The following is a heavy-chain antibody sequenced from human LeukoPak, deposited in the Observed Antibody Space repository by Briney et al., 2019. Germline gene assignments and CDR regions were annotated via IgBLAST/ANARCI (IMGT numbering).Heavy chain of an antibody. V-gene: IGHV3-30*18. CDR1: GFTFNNYG. D-gene: IGHD2-2*01. Sequence: GGSPRLSCAASGFTFNNYGMHWVRQAPGKGLEWVAVISYDGRNKHYPDSVKGRFTISRDISTDTLWLQMDSLRTEDTAVYYCAKGPLRGTAAAIDYWGQGTLVTVSS. J-gene: IGHJ4*02. CDR2: ISYDGRNK. CDR3: AKGPLRGTAAAIDY.